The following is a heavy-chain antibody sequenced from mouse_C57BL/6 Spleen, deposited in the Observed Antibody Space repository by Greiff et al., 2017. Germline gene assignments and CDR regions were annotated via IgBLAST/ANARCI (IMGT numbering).Heavy chain of an antibody. D-gene: IGHD1-1*01. CDR3: ARGYYGSSLYYYAMDY. J-gene: IGHJ4*01. Sequence: VQLQQPGAELVRPGSSVKLSCKASGYTFTSYWMHWVKQRPIQGLEWIGNIDPSDSETHYNQKFKDKATLTVDKSSSTAYMQLSSLTSEDSAVYCCARGYYGSSLYYYAMDYWGQGTSVTDSS. CDR2: IDPSDSET. CDR1: GYTFTSYW. V-gene: IGHV1-52*01.